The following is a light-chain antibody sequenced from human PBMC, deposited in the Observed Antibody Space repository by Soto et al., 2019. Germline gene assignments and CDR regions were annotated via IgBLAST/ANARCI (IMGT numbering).Light chain of an antibody. J-gene: IGKJ5*01. CDR3: QQRRTSPPGIP. CDR2: DAS. CDR1: QSVGSS. V-gene: IGKV3-11*01. Sequence: EIVLTQSPATLSLSPGERATLSCRASQSVGSSLAWYQQKPGQAPRLLIYDASNRATGIPARFSGSGSGTDFTLTISSLEPEDFAVYYCQQRRTSPPGIPFGQGTRLEIK.